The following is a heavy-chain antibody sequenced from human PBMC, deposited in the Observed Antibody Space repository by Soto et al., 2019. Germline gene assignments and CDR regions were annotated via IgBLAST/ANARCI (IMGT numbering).Heavy chain of an antibody. CDR2: ISAYNGNT. Sequence: ASVKVFCKASGYTFTSYGISWVRQAPGQGLEWMGWISAYNGNTNYAQKLQGRVTMTTDTSTSTAYMELRSLRSDDTAVYYCARDRFASSGWYRVRYYYGMDVWGQGTTVTVSS. CDR1: GYTFTSYG. V-gene: IGHV1-18*01. J-gene: IGHJ6*02. D-gene: IGHD6-19*01. CDR3: ARDRFASSGWYRVRYYYGMDV.